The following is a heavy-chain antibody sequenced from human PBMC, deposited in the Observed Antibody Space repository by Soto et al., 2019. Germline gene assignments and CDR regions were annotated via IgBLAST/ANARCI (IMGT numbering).Heavy chain of an antibody. D-gene: IGHD3-9*01. CDR3: ARGRYYDILTGYSNYYGMDV. Sequence: PSETLSLTCTVSGGSISSYYWSWIRQPPGKGLEWIGYIYYSGSTNYNPSLKSRVTISVDTSKNQFSLKLSSVTAADTAVYYCARGRYYDILTGYSNYYGMDVWGQGTTVTVSS. CDR2: IYYSGST. CDR1: GGSISSYY. J-gene: IGHJ6*02. V-gene: IGHV4-59*01.